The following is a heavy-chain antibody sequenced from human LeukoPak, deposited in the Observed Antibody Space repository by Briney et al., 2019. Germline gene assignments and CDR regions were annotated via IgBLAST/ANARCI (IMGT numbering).Heavy chain of an antibody. CDR1: GFTFSSYW. CDR2: IKQDGSEK. J-gene: IGHJ4*02. CDR3: ARGLPYYYDSSGYYDY. D-gene: IGHD3-22*01. V-gene: IGHV3-7*01. Sequence: PGGSLRLSCTASGFTFSSYWMSWVRQAPGKGLEWVANIKQDGSEKYYVDSVKGRFTISRDNAKNSLYLQMNSLRAEDTAVYYCARGLPYYYDSSGYYDYWGQGTLVTVSS.